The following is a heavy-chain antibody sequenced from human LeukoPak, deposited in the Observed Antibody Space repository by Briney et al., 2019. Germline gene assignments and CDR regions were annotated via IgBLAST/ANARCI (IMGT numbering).Heavy chain of an antibody. Sequence: ASVKVSCKASGYTFTSYGISWVRQAPGQGLEWMGWISAYNGNTNYAQKLQGRVTMTTDTSTDTAYMELSSLRSEDTAVYYCATTPASGSYDFDYWGQGTLVTVSS. V-gene: IGHV1-18*01. J-gene: IGHJ4*02. CDR1: GYTFTSYG. D-gene: IGHD1-26*01. CDR3: ATTPASGSYDFDY. CDR2: ISAYNGNT.